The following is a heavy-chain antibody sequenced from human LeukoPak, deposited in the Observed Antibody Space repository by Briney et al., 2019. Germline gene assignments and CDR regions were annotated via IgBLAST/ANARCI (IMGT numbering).Heavy chain of an antibody. CDR1: GDSITSSSYY. J-gene: IGHJ4*02. V-gene: IGHV4-39*07. CDR3: ARDLHSSSWSFDY. CDR2: IYYSGST. Sequence: SETPSLTCTVSGDSITSSSYYWGWIRQPPGKGLEWIGSIYYSGSTYYNPSLKSRVTISVDTSKNQFSLKLSSVTAADTAVYYCARDLHSSSWSFDYWGQGTLVTVSS. D-gene: IGHD6-13*01.